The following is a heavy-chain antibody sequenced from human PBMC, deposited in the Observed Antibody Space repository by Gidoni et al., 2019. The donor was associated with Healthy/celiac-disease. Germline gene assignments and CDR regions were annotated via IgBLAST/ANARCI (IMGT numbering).Heavy chain of an antibody. V-gene: IGHV3-66*01. J-gene: IGHJ4*02. Sequence: EVQLVESGGGLVQPGRSLRLSCADSGFTDSPHYMSWVRQGPGQGLEWGSVIYIGGSTYDADSVNGRFHISRDNSKNTLYLQMNSLRAEDTSVYYCASLMVRGVPPHPYYFDYWGQGTLVTVSS. CDR1: GFTDSPHY. CDR3: ASLMVRGVPPHPYYFDY. CDR2: IYIGGST. D-gene: IGHD3-10*01.